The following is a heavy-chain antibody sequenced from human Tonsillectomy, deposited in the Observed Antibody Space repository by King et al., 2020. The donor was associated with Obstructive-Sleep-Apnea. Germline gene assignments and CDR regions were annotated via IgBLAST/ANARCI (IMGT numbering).Heavy chain of an antibody. CDR3: AKDMGFDTGGGFDY. D-gene: IGHD1-26*01. Sequence: VQLVESGGGLVQPGRSLRLSCAAAGFNLDDYAMHWFRQVPGKGLEWVAGISWKSGNIGYADAVKGRFTITRDNAKNSLYLQMNSLRAEDTALYYCAKDMGFDTGGGFDYWGQGALVTVFS. J-gene: IGHJ4*02. CDR2: ISWKSGNI. V-gene: IGHV3-9*01. CDR1: GFNLDDYA.